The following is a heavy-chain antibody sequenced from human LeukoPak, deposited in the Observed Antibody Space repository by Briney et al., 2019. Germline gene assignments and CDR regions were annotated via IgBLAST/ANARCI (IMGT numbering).Heavy chain of an antibody. CDR2: IHYSDSA. CDR3: ARRRAAAGPFDY. D-gene: IGHD6-13*01. V-gene: IGHV4-39*01. J-gene: IGHJ4*02. Sequence: PSETLSLTCGVCGGXISNSGYYWAWVRQPPGKGLEYIGNIHYSDSALYNPSLQSRATILVDTSKNQFSLKLSSVNAADTAVYYCARRRAAAGPFDYWGQGTLVTVSS. CDR1: GGXISNSGYY.